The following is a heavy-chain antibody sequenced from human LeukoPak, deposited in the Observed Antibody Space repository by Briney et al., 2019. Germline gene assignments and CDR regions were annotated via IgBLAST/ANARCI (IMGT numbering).Heavy chain of an antibody. V-gene: IGHV3-53*01. CDR1: GFSVTNNY. D-gene: IGHD5-24*01. J-gene: IGHJ4*02. CDR2: FYVGGAT. CDR3: ARGDGYDY. Sequence: GGSLRLSCAASGFSVTNNYMSWVRQAPGKGLEWVSVFYVGGATYYADSVKGRFTISRDNSENTLYLQMKSLRAEDTAVYYCARGDGYDYWGQGTLVTVSS.